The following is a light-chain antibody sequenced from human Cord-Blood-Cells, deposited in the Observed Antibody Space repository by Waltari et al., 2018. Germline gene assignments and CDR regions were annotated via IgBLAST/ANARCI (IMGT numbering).Light chain of an antibody. CDR2: DAS. CDR1: QGISSA. J-gene: IGKJ4*01. Sequence: GDRVTITCRASQGISSALAWYQQKPGKAPKLLIYDASILESGVPSRFSGSGSGTDFTLTISSLQPEDFATYYCQQFNSYPFGGGTKVEIK. CDR3: QQFNSYP. V-gene: IGKV1-13*02.